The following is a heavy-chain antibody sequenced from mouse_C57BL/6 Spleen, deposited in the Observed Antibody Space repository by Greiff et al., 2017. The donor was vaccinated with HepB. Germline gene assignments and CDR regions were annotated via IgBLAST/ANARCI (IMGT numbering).Heavy chain of an antibody. CDR2: ISDGGSYT. J-gene: IGHJ4*01. D-gene: IGHD2-5*01. Sequence: EVKLVESGGGLVKPGGSLKLSCAASGFTFSSYAMSWVRQTPEKRLEWVATISDGGSYTYYPDNVKGRFTISRDNAKNNLYLQMSHLKSEDTAMYYCARAYYSNLSYAMDYWGQGTSVTVSS. V-gene: IGHV5-4*03. CDR1: GFTFSSYA. CDR3: ARAYYSNLSYAMDY.